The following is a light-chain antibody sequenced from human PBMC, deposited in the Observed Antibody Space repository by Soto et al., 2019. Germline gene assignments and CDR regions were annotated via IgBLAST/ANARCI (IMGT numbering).Light chain of an antibody. CDR3: MQGTHWPHT. Sequence: AIQMTQSPSSLSASVGDRVTITCRASQGIRNDLGWYQQKPGKAPKLLIYAASTLESEVPSRFSGGGSGTDFTLKISRVETEDVGVYYYMQGTHWPHTFGQGTKVEIK. CDR1: QGIRND. V-gene: IGKV1-6*01. J-gene: IGKJ1*01. CDR2: AAS.